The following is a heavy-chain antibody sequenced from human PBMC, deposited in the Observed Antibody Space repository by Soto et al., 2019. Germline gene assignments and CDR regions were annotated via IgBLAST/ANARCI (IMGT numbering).Heavy chain of an antibody. CDR1: GYTFTSYG. CDR2: ISAYNGNT. J-gene: IGHJ4*02. V-gene: IGHV1-18*01. D-gene: IGHD6-19*01. Sequence: ASVKVSCKASGYTFTSYGISWVRQAPGQGLEWIGWISAYNGNTNYAQKLQDRVTITTDMSTSTAYMELSSLRSEDTAVYYCAAERSSGWYVGWGQGTLVTVSS. CDR3: AAERSSGWYVG.